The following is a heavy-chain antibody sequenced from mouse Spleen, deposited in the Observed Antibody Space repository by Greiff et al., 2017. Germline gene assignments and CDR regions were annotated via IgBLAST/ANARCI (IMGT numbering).Heavy chain of an antibody. D-gene: IGHD1-2*01. CDR2: IDPETGGT. J-gene: IGHJ2*01. CDR1: GYTFTDYE. V-gene: IGHV1-15*01. Sequence: VQFQESGAELVRPGASVTLSCKASGYTFTDYEMHWVKQTPVHGLEWIGAIDPETGGTAYNQKFKGKATLTADKSSSTAYMELRSLTSEDSAVYYCTRGGYYGYGYWGQGTTLTVSS. CDR3: TRGGYYGYGY.